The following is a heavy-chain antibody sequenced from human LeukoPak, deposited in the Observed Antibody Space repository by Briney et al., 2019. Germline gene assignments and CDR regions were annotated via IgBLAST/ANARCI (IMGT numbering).Heavy chain of an antibody. CDR1: GFTFSSYA. V-gene: IGHV3-30*14. Sequence: PGGSLRLSCAASGFTFSSYAMHWVRQAPGKGLEWVAVISYDGSNKYYADSVKGRFTISRDNSKNTLYLQMNSLRAEDTAVYYCARGLYSSGRFDCWGQGTLVTVSS. CDR3: ARGLYSSGRFDC. CDR2: ISYDGSNK. D-gene: IGHD2-15*01. J-gene: IGHJ4*02.